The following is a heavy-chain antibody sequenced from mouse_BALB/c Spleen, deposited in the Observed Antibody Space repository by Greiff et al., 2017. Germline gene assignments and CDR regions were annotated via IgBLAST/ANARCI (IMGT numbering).Heavy chain of an antibody. CDR2: IDPSDSET. CDR3: ARDYGSSGVYFDY. D-gene: IGHD1-1*01. Sequence: VKLMESGPQLVRPGASVKISCKASGYSFTSYWMHWVKQRPGQGLEWIGMIDPSDSETRLNQKFKDKATLTVDKSSSTAYMQLSSPTSEDSAVYYCARDYGSSGVYFDYWGQGTTLTVSS. CDR1: GYSFTSYW. J-gene: IGHJ2*01. V-gene: IGHV1S126*01.